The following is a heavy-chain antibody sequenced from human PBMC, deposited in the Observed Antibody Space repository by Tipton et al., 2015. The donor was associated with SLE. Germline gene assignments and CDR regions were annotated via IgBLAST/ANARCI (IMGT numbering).Heavy chain of an antibody. J-gene: IGHJ3*02. Sequence: SSYGMHWVRQAPGKGLEWIGNIYYTGSTSYNPSLKSRVTISLDTSKNQFSLKLSSVTAADTAVFYCARQRVDAFDIWGQGTMVTVSS. CDR1: SSYG. CDR2: IYYTGST. V-gene: IGHV4-39*01. CDR3: ARQRVDAFDI.